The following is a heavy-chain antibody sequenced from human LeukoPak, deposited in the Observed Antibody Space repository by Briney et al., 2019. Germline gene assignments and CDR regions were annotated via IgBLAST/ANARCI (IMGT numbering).Heavy chain of an antibody. CDR1: GFTFSSYA. J-gene: IGHJ4*02. CDR2: ISGSGGST. D-gene: IGHD3-22*01. CDR3: AKDRGINMIVVVTPETFDY. V-gene: IGHV3-23*01. Sequence: GGSLRLSCAASGFTFSSYAMSWVRRAPGKALEWVSAISGSGGSTYYADSVKGRYTISRDNSKNTLYLQMNSLRAEDTAVYYCAKDRGINMIVVVTPETFDYWGQGTLVTVSS.